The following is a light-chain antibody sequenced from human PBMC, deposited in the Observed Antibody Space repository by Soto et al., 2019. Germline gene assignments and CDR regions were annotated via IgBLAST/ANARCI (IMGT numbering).Light chain of an antibody. CDR1: QSISSW. J-gene: IGKJ1*01. CDR2: DSS. V-gene: IGKV1-5*01. Sequence: DIQMTQSPSTLSASVGDRVTITCRASQSISSWLAWYQQKPGKAPKLLIYDSSTLEGGVPSRFSGSGSGTEFTLTISSLQPDDFAPYYCQQYNGYSRTFGQGTKVDIK. CDR3: QQYNGYSRT.